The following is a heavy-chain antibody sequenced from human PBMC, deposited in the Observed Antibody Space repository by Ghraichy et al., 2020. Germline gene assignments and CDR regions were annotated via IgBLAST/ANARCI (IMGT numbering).Heavy chain of an antibody. CDR3: ARALYYYGSGSYFFDAFDI. CDR1: GGTFSSYA. V-gene: IGHV1-69*13. Sequence: SVKVSCKASGGTFSSYAISWVRQAPGQGLEWMGGIIPIFGTANYAQKFQGRVTITADESTSTAYMELSSLRSEDTAVYYCARALYYYGSGSYFFDAFDIWGQGTMVTVSS. J-gene: IGHJ3*02. CDR2: IIPIFGTA. D-gene: IGHD3-10*01.